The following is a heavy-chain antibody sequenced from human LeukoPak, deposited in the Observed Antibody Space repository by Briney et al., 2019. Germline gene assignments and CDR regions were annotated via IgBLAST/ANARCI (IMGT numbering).Heavy chain of an antibody. Sequence: PSETLSLTCTVAGASITTYYWSWIRQPPGKGLEWIGSIYYSGGTNYKPSLTSRLAVSVDTSKNQFSLKLTSVTPADTAVYYCAKVQWPDGKGVGVLDYWGQGSLVTVSS. D-gene: IGHD6-19*01. J-gene: IGHJ4*02. CDR3: AKVQWPDGKGVGVLDY. CDR1: GASITTYY. V-gene: IGHV4-59*13. CDR2: IYYSGGT.